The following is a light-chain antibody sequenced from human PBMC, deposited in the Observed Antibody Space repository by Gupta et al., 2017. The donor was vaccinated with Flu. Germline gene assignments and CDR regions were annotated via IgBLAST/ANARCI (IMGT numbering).Light chain of an antibody. J-gene: IGLJ2*01. Sequence: VTITCAVSSATVATKYVSCCQQHPPAAPTLLLYDDENRRSGVPAGCSASNSVTTTAVLITGLHPGDEADYYCFALYRSRSLVVFGGGTKLTVL. CDR2: DDE. CDR3: FALYRSRSLVV. CDR1: SATVATKY. V-gene: IGLV1-51*01.